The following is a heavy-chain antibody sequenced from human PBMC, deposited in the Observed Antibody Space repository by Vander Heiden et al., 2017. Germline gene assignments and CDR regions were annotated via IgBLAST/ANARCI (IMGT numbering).Heavy chain of an antibody. CDR2: IYNSGST. Sequence: QVQLQESGPGLVKPSETLSLTCTVSGDSISGYYWTWVRQPPGKGLEWIGYIYNSGSTNYNPSLKSRVAISVDTSKNQFSLKLTSVTAADTAMYYCASGRSIIEGNWFDPWGQGTLVTVSS. CDR3: ASGRSIIEGNWFDP. J-gene: IGHJ5*02. V-gene: IGHV4-59*01. CDR1: GDSISGYY.